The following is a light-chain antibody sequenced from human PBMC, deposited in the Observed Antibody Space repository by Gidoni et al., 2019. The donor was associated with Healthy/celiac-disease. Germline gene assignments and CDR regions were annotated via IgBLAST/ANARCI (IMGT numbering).Light chain of an antibody. V-gene: IGKV3-20*01. Sequence: EIVLTPSPGTLSLSPGERATLSCRASPSVSSSYLACYQQKPGQAPRLLISGASSRATGIPDRFMGSGSGTDFTLTISRLEPEDFAVYYCQQYGSSPKTFGQGTKLEIK. CDR2: GAS. CDR1: PSVSSSY. J-gene: IGKJ2*01. CDR3: QQYGSSPKT.